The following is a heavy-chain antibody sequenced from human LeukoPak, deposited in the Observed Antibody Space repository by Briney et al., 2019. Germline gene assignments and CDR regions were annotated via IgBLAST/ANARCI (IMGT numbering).Heavy chain of an antibody. J-gene: IGHJ3*02. CDR1: GGSISSGSYY. D-gene: IGHD1-26*01. V-gene: IGHV4-61*01. CDR3: ARRDSVVGATALRAFDI. CDR2: IYSSGST. Sequence: ASETLSLTCTVSGGSISSGSYYWSWIRQPPGKGLEWIGYIYSSGSTNYNPSLKSRVTISVDTSKNQFSLKLSSVTAAGTAVYYCARRDSVVGATALRAFDIWGQGTMVTVSS.